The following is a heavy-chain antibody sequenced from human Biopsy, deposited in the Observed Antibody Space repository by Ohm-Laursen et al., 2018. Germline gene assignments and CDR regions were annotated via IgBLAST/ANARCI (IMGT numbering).Heavy chain of an antibody. CDR1: GYTFTTYG. J-gene: IGHJ4*02. CDR3: AADINVWNVNY. Sequence: GASVKVSCNASGYTFTTYGITWVRQAPGQGLEWMGWISGFTANTNYAQKFQGRVTMTADTSTSTAYMELRSLRSDDTAVYYCAADINVWNVNYWGQGTQVTVSS. CDR2: ISGFTANT. D-gene: IGHD1-1*01. V-gene: IGHV1-18*01.